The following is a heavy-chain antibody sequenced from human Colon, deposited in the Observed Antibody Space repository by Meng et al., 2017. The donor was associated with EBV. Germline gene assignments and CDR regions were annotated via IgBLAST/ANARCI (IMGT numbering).Heavy chain of an antibody. V-gene: IGHV4-4*02. J-gene: IGHJ5*02. Sequence: VQLRDAVTGLVNPSETLSLTCAFSGGSMCSYNWLGWVRLAPGKGLEWIGEIYHSGSTNSNPSLRSRLTLSVDKSKNQISLKLTSVTAADTALYYCAKVQSSGRFSWFDPWGQGTLVTVSS. D-gene: IGHD3-10*01. CDR3: AKVQSSGRFSWFDP. CDR1: GGSMCSYNW. CDR2: IYHSGST.